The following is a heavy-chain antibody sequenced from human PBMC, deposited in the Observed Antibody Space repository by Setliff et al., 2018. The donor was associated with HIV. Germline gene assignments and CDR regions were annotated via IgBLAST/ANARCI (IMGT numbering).Heavy chain of an antibody. CDR2: INPNSGGT. CDR3: ARDPGYKSSWYGAFDI. Sequence: GASVKVSCKSSGDTFTNYDIHWMRRATGQGLEWMGWINPNSGGTNYAQKFQGRVTMTRDTSISTAFMDLSRLRSDDTAVYYCARDPGYKSSWYGAFDIWGQGTMVTVSS. V-gene: IGHV1-2*02. J-gene: IGHJ3*02. D-gene: IGHD6-13*01. CDR1: GDTFTNYD.